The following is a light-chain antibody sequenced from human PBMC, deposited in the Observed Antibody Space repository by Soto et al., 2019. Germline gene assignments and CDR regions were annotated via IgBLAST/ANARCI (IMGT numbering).Light chain of an antibody. CDR3: QQYENLPT. J-gene: IGKJ5*01. V-gene: IGKV1-33*01. CDR2: DAS. Sequence: DVQMTQSRSSLSASVGPRFTISCQASQNINNYLNWYQQKPGRAPKLLIYDASNLEAGVPSRFRGSGSGTDFTFTISRLKPEDIATYYCQQYENLPTFGQGTRLEIK. CDR1: QNINNY.